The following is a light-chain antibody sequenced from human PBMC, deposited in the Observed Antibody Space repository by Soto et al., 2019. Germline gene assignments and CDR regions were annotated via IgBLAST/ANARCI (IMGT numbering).Light chain of an antibody. J-gene: IGLJ1*01. CDR1: SSDVGTYNY. Sequence: QSVLTQPASVSGSPGQSITISCTGTSSDVGTYNYVSWYQQHPGKAPKLMIYEVSNRPSGISNRFSGSKSGDTASLTISGLHTEDEADYYCCSYTSNSTYVFGTGTKVNVL. V-gene: IGLV2-14*01. CDR2: EVS. CDR3: CSYTSNSTYV.